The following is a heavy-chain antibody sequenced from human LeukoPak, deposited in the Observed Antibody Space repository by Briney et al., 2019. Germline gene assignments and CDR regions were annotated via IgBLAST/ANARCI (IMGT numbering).Heavy chain of an antibody. D-gene: IGHD3-3*01. Sequence: GGSLRLSCTASGFTFGDYAMCWVRQAPGKGLEWVGFIRSKAYGGTTEYAAPVKGRFTISRDDSKSIAYLQMNSLKTEDTAAYYCVGYDFWSGYRQYGMDVWGQGTTVTVSS. CDR3: VGYDFWSGYRQYGMDV. CDR1: GFTFGDYA. CDR2: IRSKAYGGTT. V-gene: IGHV3-49*04. J-gene: IGHJ6*02.